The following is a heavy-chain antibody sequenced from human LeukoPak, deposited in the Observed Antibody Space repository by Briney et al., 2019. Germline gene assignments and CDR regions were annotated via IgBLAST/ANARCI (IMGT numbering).Heavy chain of an antibody. D-gene: IGHD1-26*01. J-gene: IGHJ4*02. CDR2: IYTSGST. CDR1: GGSISSYY. V-gene: IGHV4-4*07. CDR3: ARGPLPRGSYAIDY. Sequence: SETLSLTCTVSGGSISSYYWSRIRQPAGKGLEWIGRIYTSGSTNYNPSLKSRVTMSVDTSKNQFSLKLTSVTAADTAVYYCARGPLPRGSYAIDYWGQGTLVTVSS.